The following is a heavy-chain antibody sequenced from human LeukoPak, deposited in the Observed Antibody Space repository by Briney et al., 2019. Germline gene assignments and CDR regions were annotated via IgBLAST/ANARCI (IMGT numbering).Heavy chain of an antibody. V-gene: IGHV3-33*08. J-gene: IGHJ5*02. CDR3: ARDVDTTSHLNWFDP. Sequence: GGSLTLSCAASGFSFTSYGMHWVRQAPGKGLEWVAVICHHGGNENYADSVKGRFTISRETSKNTPYPQMNSLRAEDTAMYYCARDVDTTSHLNWFDPWGQGTLVTVSS. CDR1: GFSFTSYG. CDR2: ICHHGGNE. D-gene: IGHD2/OR15-2a*01.